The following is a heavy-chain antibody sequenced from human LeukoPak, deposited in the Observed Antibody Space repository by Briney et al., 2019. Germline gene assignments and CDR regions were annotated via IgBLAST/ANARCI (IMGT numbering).Heavy chain of an antibody. Sequence: PGGFLRLSCAASGFAFRTYWMTWVRQAPGKGLEWVASINQDGSGKYYVDSVKGRFTISRDNTKNSLYLQMNTLRAEDTAVYYCARQSARNWFDPWGQGTLVTVPS. V-gene: IGHV3-7*01. CDR3: ARQSARNWFDP. J-gene: IGHJ5*02. CDR1: GFAFRTYW. D-gene: IGHD3-3*01. CDR2: INQDGSGK.